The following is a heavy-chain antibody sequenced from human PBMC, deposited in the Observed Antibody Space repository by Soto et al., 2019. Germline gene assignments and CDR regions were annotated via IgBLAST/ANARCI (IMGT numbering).Heavy chain of an antibody. V-gene: IGHV3-30*04. CDR3: GLSMSGAVPDSFAY. J-gene: IGHJ4*02. CDR2: ISKDGSVI. D-gene: IGHD2-15*01. Sequence: QVQLVESGGGVVPPGRSLRRSCAASGFMFSRYAMHWVRQAPGKGLEWVAVISKDGSVIYYADSVKGRFTISRDKSKQMVYLQLNSLRDEDTAVFYCGLSMSGAVPDSFAYWGQGTLVTVAS. CDR1: GFMFSRYA.